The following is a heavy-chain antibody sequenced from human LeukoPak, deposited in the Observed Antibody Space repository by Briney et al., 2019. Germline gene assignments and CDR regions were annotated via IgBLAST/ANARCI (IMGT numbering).Heavy chain of an antibody. D-gene: IGHD3-22*01. V-gene: IGHV1-69*13. J-gene: IGHJ3*02. CDR2: IIPIFGTA. CDR3: ARADTMIIVANAFDT. CDR1: GGTFSSYA. Sequence: GASVKVSCKASGGTFSSYAISWVRQAPGQGLEWMGGIIPIFGTANYAQKFQGRVTITADESTSTAYMELSSLRSEDTAVYYCARADTMIIVANAFDTWGQGTMVTVSS.